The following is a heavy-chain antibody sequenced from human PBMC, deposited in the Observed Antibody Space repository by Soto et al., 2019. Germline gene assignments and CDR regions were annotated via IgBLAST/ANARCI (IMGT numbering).Heavy chain of an antibody. Sequence: QVQLVESGGGLVKPGGSLRLSCAASGFTFSDYYMSWIRQAPGKGLEWVSYITGSGSSIYYTDSVKGRFTISRDNAKNSLYLQMDILRAEDTAVYYCARAECSSGSCYPAYWGQGTLVTVSS. V-gene: IGHV3-11*01. J-gene: IGHJ4*02. CDR3: ARAECSSGSCYPAY. CDR1: GFTFSDYY. CDR2: ITGSGSSI. D-gene: IGHD2-15*01.